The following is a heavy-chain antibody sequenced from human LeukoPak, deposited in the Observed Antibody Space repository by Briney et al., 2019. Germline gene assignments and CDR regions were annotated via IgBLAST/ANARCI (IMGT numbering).Heavy chain of an antibody. CDR1: GYTFTSYG. V-gene: IGHV1-18*01. D-gene: IGHD3-3*01. Sequence: GASVKVSCKASGYTFTSYGISWVRQVPGQGLEWMGWISAYNGNTNYAQKLQGRVTMTTDTSTSTAYMELRSLRSDDTAVYYCAKGPVLRFLEWLGDYWGQGTLVTVSS. CDR3: AKGPVLRFLEWLGDY. J-gene: IGHJ4*02. CDR2: ISAYNGNT.